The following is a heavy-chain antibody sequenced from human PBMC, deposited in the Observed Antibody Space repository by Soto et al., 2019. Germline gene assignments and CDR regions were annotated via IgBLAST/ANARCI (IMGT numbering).Heavy chain of an antibody. CDR1: GFTFSSYW. J-gene: IGHJ4*02. CDR3: ARDPDSYGFSDFEH. D-gene: IGHD5-18*01. Sequence: GGSLRLSCAASGFTFSSYWMHWVRQAPGKGLVWVSRIYGDGSRTTYADSVKGRFTIFRDNAKNTLYLQMDSLRAEDTAVYYCARDPDSYGFSDFEHWGQGALVTVSS. CDR2: IYGDGSRT. V-gene: IGHV3-74*03.